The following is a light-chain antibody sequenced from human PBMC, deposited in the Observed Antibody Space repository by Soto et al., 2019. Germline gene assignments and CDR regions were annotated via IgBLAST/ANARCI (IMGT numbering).Light chain of an antibody. CDR2: GAS. V-gene: IGKV3-15*01. Sequence: EIVMTQSPATLSVSPGERATISCRASQSVGSTLAWYQQKPGQAPRLLIYGASTRATSISARISGSGSATNFTLTFSSLQSEDFAVYYCQQYNQWPITFGQGTRLEIK. J-gene: IGKJ5*01. CDR3: QQYNQWPIT. CDR1: QSVGST.